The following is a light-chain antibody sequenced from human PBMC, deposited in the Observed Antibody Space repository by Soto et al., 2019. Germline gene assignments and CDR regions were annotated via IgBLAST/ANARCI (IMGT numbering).Light chain of an antibody. J-gene: IGKJ2*01. CDR3: QHYGSSPHT. CDR2: GAS. CDR1: QSVSSSY. Sequence: EIVLTQSPGTLSLSPGERATLSCRASQSVSSSYLAWYQQKPGQAPRLLIYGASSRATGIPDRFSGSGSGTDFTLTISRLDPEDVAVYYCQHYGSSPHTFGQGTKLEIK. V-gene: IGKV3-20*01.